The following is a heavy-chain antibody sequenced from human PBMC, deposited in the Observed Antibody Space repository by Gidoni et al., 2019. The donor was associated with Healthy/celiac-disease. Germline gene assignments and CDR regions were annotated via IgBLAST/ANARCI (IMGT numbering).Heavy chain of an antibody. CDR2: IIPIFGTT. V-gene: IGHV1-69*01. J-gene: IGHJ6*02. D-gene: IGHD3-22*01. CDR1: GGTFSSYA. CDR3: ARSSRGYYDSSGTRYGMDV. Sequence: QVQLVQSGAEVKKPGSSVKVSCEASGGTFSSYAISWVRQAPGQGLEWMGGIIPIFGTTNYAQKFQGRVTITADESTSTAYMELSSLRSEDTAVYYCARSSRGYYDSSGTRYGMDVWGQGTTVTVSS.